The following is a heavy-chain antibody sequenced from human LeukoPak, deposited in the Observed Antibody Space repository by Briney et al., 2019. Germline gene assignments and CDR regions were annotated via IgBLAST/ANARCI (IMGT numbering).Heavy chain of an antibody. CDR3: ARETTGLYYFDY. CDR2: INHSGST. J-gene: IGHJ4*02. Sequence: SETLSLTCAVYGGSFSGYYWSWIRQPPGKGLEWIGEINHSGSTNYNPSLKSRVTISVDTSKNQFSLKLSSVTAADTAVYYCARETTGLYYFDYWGEGTLVTVSS. D-gene: IGHD4-17*01. CDR1: GGSFSGYY. V-gene: IGHV4-34*01.